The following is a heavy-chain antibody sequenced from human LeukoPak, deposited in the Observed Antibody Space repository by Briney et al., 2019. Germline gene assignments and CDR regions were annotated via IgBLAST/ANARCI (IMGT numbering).Heavy chain of an antibody. J-gene: IGHJ4*02. CDR1: GYTFTGYY. Sequence: ASVKVSCKASGYTFTGYYMHWVRQAPGQGLEWMGRINPNSGGPNYAQKFQGRVTMTRDTSINTAYMELSSLRSDDTAVYHCARRGEVSAFDFWGQGTLVTVSS. D-gene: IGHD3-16*02. V-gene: IGHV1-2*06. CDR3: ARRGEVSAFDF. CDR2: INPNSGGP.